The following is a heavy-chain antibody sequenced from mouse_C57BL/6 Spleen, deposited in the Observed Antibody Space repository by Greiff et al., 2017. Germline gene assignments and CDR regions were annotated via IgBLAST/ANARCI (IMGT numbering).Heavy chain of an antibody. V-gene: IGHV1-26*01. CDR3: ASNWDVCFDY. J-gene: IGHJ2*01. Sequence: VQLQQSGPELVKPGASVKISCTASGYTFTDYYMNWVKQSHGKSLEWIGDINPNNGGTSYNQKFKGKATLTVDTSSSTAYMELRSLTSEDSAVYYCASNWDVCFDYWGQGTTLTVSS. D-gene: IGHD4-1*01. CDR2: INPNNGGT. CDR1: GYTFTDYY.